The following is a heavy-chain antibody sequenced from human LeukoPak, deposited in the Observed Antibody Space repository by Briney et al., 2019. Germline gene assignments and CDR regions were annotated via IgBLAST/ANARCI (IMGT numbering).Heavy chain of an antibody. V-gene: IGHV4-59*01. CDR3: ARDLDGSATNWFDP. Sequence: SETLSLTCTVPGGSISSYYWSWIRQPPGKGLEWIGYIYYSGSTNYNPSLKSRVTISVDTSKNQFSLKLSSVTAADTAVYYCARDLDGSATNWFDPWGQGTLVTVSS. CDR2: IYYSGST. J-gene: IGHJ5*02. CDR1: GGSISSYY. D-gene: IGHD3-10*01.